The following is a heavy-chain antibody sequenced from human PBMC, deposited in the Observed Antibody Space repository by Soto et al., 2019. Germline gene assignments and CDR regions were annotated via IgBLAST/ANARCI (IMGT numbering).Heavy chain of an antibody. V-gene: IGHV4-31*03. Sequence: SETLSLTCTVSCGSISSCGYYWSWIRQHPGKGLEWIGYIYYSGSTYYNPSLKSRVTISVDTSKNQFSLKLSSVTAADTAVYYCARSGYSYGPNPLLYWGQGTLVTVSS. CDR1: CGSISSCGYY. CDR2: IYYSGST. J-gene: IGHJ4*02. D-gene: IGHD5-18*01. CDR3: ARSGYSYGPNPLLY.